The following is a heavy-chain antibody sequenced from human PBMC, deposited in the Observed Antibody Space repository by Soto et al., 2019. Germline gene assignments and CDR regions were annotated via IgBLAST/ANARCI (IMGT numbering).Heavy chain of an antibody. Sequence: EVQLVESGGGLVKPGGSLRLSCAASGFTFSSYSMNWVRQAPGKGLEWVSSISSSSSYIYYADSVKDRFTISRDNAKNSLYLQMNSLRAEDTAVYYCARMDYYDSSGYDAFDIWGQGTMVTVSS. CDR3: ARMDYYDSSGYDAFDI. CDR2: ISSSSSYI. D-gene: IGHD3-22*01. CDR1: GFTFSSYS. J-gene: IGHJ3*02. V-gene: IGHV3-21*01.